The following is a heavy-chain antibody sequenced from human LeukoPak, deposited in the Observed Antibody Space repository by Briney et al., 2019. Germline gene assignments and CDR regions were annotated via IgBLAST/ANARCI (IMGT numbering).Heavy chain of an antibody. CDR1: GASFSGYY. Sequence: SETLSLTCAVYGASFSGYYWMWIRQPPGKGLEWITQINNRGRTKYNPCITGRVAIPAQATKHNFSLKLSSVIGAQTAVFCCARVIVGAIISPVVYWGQG. CDR3: ARVIVGAIISPVVY. CDR2: INNRGRT. D-gene: IGHD1-26*01. J-gene: IGHJ4*02. V-gene: IGHV4-34*01.